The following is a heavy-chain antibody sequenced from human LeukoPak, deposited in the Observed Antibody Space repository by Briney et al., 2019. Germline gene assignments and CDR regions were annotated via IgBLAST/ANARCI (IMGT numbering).Heavy chain of an antibody. V-gene: IGHV3-66*01. D-gene: IGHD1-7*01. CDR1: GFTVSSNY. CDR3: AKDERNWNYNLASQTYD. Sequence: GGSLRLSCAASGFTVSSNYMSWVRQAPGKGLEWVSVIYSGGSTYYADSVKGRFTISRDNSKNTLYLQMSSLRAEDTAVYYCAKDERNWNYNLASQTYDWGQGTLVTVSS. J-gene: IGHJ4*02. CDR2: IYSGGST.